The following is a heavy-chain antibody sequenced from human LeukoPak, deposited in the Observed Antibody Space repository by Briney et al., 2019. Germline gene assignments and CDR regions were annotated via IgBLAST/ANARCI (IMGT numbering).Heavy chain of an antibody. V-gene: IGHV3-23*01. Sequence: GGSLRLSCAASEFTFSNYAMSWVRQAPGKGLEWVSGSTGTGYSTYYADSVKGRFTISRDNSKNTLYLQMNSLRAEDMALYYCAKDIRWELLHAFDIWGQGTMVTVSS. D-gene: IGHD1-26*01. CDR2: STGTGYST. J-gene: IGHJ3*02. CDR1: EFTFSNYA. CDR3: AKDIRWELLHAFDI.